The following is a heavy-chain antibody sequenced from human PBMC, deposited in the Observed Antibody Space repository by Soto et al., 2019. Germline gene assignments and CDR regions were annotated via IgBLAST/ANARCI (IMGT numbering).Heavy chain of an antibody. J-gene: IGHJ4*02. D-gene: IGHD2-8*02. CDR2: VHYSGST. V-gene: IGHV4-39*01. CDR1: GDSIISSRFF. CDR3: ARHDWTGTYDFDF. Sequence: HLQLQESGPGLVKPSETLSLICTVSGDSIISSRFFWGWIRQPPGKGLEWIGSVHYSGSTYYSPSLKSRVTVAVDSAKHQFSLKLNSLTAADTAVYYCARHDWTGTYDFDFWGQGTLVTVSS.